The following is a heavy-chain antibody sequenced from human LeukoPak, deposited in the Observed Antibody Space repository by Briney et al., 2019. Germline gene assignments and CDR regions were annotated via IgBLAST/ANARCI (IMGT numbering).Heavy chain of an antibody. Sequence: RGESLKISCRGSGYSFTTYWIGWVRQMPGKGLEWMGIIYPGDSDTRYTPSFQGQVTMSADKSINTAYLQWSSLKASDTAMYYCARRQGCSNTNCPPDYWGQGTLVTVSS. D-gene: IGHD2-2*01. V-gene: IGHV5-51*01. CDR1: GYSFTTYW. J-gene: IGHJ4*02. CDR3: ARRQGCSNTNCPPDY. CDR2: IYPGDSDT.